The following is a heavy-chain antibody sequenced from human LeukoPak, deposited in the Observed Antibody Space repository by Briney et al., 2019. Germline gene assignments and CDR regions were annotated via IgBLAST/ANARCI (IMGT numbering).Heavy chain of an antibody. V-gene: IGHV4-4*02. CDR2: IYHSGST. CDR3: AREVRYTTGWYGQANHYYMDV. CDR1: GGSISSSNW. Sequence: SGTLSLTCAVSGGSISSSNWWSWVRQPPGKGLEWIGEIYHSGSTYYNPSLKSRVTISVDRSKNQFSLKPSSVTAADTAVYYCAREVRYTTGWYGQANHYYMDVWGKGTTVTVSS. J-gene: IGHJ6*03. D-gene: IGHD6-19*01.